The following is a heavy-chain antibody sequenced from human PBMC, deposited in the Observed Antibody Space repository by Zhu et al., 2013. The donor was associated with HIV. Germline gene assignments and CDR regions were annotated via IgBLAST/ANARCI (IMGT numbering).Heavy chain of an antibody. Sequence: QVQLVQSGAEVKKPGASVKVSCKVSGYTLTELSMHWVRQAPGKGLEWMGGFDPEDGETIYAQKFQGRVTMTEDTSTDTAYMELSSLRSEDTAVYYCATDLLPGGYYPPPFRYGMDVWGQGTTVTVSS. CDR2: FDPEDGET. J-gene: IGHJ6*02. CDR1: GYTLTELS. CDR3: ATDLLPGGYYPPPFRYGMDV. D-gene: IGHD3-3*01. V-gene: IGHV1-24*01.